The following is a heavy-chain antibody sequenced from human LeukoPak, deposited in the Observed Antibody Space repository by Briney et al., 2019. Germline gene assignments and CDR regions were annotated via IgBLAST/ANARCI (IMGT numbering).Heavy chain of an antibody. CDR2: MNPNSGNT. V-gene: IGHV1-8*01. CDR3: ARVGYSYGHDNGYYFDY. D-gene: IGHD5-18*01. Sequence: ASVKVSCKASGYTFTSYDINWVRQATGQGLEWMGWMNPNSGNTGYAQKFQGRVTMIRNTSISTAYMELSSLRSEDTAVYYCARVGYSYGHDNGYYFDYWGQGTPVTVSS. CDR1: GYTFTSYD. J-gene: IGHJ4*02.